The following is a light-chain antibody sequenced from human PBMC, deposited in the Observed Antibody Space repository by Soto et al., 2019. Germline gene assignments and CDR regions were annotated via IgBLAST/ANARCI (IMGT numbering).Light chain of an antibody. CDR2: GAS. CDR3: QQSYSTPGT. V-gene: IGKV1-39*01. CDR1: QSISRS. Sequence: DIQMTQSPSSLSASVGDRVIITCRASQSISRSLNWYQQKLGKVPKVLIYGASSLQSGVPSRFSGSGSGTDFTLTITSLQPEDSATYYCQQSYSTPGTFGQGTKVDIK. J-gene: IGKJ1*01.